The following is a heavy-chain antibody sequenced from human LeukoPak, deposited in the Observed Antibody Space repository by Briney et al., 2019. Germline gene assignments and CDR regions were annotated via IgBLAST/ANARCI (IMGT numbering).Heavy chain of an antibody. Sequence: PGGSLRLSCAASGFTFSSYSMNWVRQAPGKGLEWVSSISSSSSYIYYADSVKGRFTISRDNAKNSLYLQMNSLRAEDTAVYYCARNLYYDSSGYYFYYYYYGMDVWGQGTTVTVSS. J-gene: IGHJ6*02. CDR1: GFTFSSYS. CDR3: ARNLYYDSSGYYFYYYYYGMDV. D-gene: IGHD3-22*01. CDR2: ISSSSSYI. V-gene: IGHV3-21*01.